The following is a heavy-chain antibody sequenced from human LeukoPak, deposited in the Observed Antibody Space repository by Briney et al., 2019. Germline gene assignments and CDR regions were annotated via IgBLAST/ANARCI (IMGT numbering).Heavy chain of an antibody. J-gene: IGHJ4*02. Sequence: ASVKVSCKASGYTFTGYYMHWVRQAPGQGLEWMGWINPNSGGTNYAQKFQGRVTMTRDTSISTAYMELSRLRSDDTAVYYCAREFRNYYGSGSYDYWGQGTLVTVSS. CDR1: GYTFTGYY. CDR3: AREFRNYYGSGSYDY. D-gene: IGHD3-10*01. CDR2: INPNSGGT. V-gene: IGHV1-2*02.